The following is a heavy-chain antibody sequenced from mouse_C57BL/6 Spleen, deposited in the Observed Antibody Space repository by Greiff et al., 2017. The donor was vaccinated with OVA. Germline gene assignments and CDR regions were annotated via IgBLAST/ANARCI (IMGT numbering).Heavy chain of an antibody. V-gene: IGHV1-75*01. CDR1: GYTFTDYY. J-gene: IGHJ4*01. CDR3: ARSAYYSNYVYYAMDY. D-gene: IGHD2-5*01. Sequence: VQLQQSGPELVKPGASVKISCKASGYTFTDYYINWVKQRPGQGLEWIGWIFPGSGSTYYNEKFKGKATLTVDKSSSTAYMLLSSLTSEDSAVYFCARSAYYSNYVYYAMDYWGQGTSVTVSS. CDR2: IFPGSGST.